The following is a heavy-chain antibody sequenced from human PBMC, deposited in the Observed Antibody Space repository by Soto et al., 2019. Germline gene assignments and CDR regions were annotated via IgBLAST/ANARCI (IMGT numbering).Heavy chain of an antibody. Sequence: ASVKVSCKASGYTFTSYAMHWVRQAPGQRLEWMGWINAGNGNTKYSQKFQGRVTITRDTSASTAYMELSSLRSEDTAVYYCAASPLLLYMDWCPTFWFVPWCKGTLVTRSS. V-gene: IGHV1-3*01. CDR1: GYTFTSYA. D-gene: IGHD3-9*01. CDR2: INAGNGNT. J-gene: IGHJ5*02. CDR3: AASPLLLYMDWCPTFWFVP.